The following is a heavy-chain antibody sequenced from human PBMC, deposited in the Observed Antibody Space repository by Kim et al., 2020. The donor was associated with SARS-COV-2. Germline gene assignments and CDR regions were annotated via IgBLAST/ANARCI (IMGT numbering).Heavy chain of an antibody. J-gene: IGHJ6*02. V-gene: IGHV3-20*03. Sequence: KGRLTISRDNAKNSLYLQMNSLRAEDTALYYCARGMKQWLTYYYYYGMDVWGQGTTVTVSS. D-gene: IGHD6-19*01. CDR3: ARGMKQWLTYYYYYGMDV.